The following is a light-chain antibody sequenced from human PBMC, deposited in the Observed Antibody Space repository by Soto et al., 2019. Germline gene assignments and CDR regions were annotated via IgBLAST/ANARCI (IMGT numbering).Light chain of an antibody. CDR2: GAS. Sequence: EIVLTQSPGTLALSPGERATLSCRASKSVSSSYLAWYQQKPGQAPRLLIYGASSSATGIPDRISGSGSGTDFTLTISRLEPEDFAVYYCQRYGSSPLTFGGGTKVEIK. J-gene: IGKJ4*01. CDR3: QRYGSSPLT. V-gene: IGKV3-20*01. CDR1: KSVSSSY.